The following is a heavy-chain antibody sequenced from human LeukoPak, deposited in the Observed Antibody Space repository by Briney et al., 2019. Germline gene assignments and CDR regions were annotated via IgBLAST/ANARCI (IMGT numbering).Heavy chain of an antibody. J-gene: IGHJ4*02. V-gene: IGHV4-61*01. D-gene: IGHD5-18*01. CDR3: ARGGYTAIRY. CDR2: AYNSGST. Sequence: SETLSLTCSVSGDSVSSDSYYWSWIRQPPGKGLEWIGYAYNSGSTNYNPSLKSRITISVDTSKNQFSLKLSSVTAADTAVYYCARGGYTAIRYWGQGTLVTVSS. CDR1: GDSVSSDSYY.